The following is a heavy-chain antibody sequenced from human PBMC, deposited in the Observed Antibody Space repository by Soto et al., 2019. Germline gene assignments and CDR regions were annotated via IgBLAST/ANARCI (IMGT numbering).Heavy chain of an antibody. CDR3: ASVGGITYSSSWGSLYYYVMDV. CDR1: GGSFSGYY. D-gene: IGHD6-13*01. J-gene: IGHJ6*02. Sequence: PSETLSLTCAVYGGSFSGYYWSWIRQPPGKGLEWIGEINHSGSTNYNPSLKSRVTISVDTSKNQFSLKLSSVTAADTAVFYCASVGGITYSSSWGSLYYYVMDVWAQGTTETVSS. V-gene: IGHV4-34*01. CDR2: INHSGST.